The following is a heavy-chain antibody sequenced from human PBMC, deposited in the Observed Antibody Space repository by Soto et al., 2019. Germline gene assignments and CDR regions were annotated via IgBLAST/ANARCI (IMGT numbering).Heavy chain of an antibody. D-gene: IGHD2-15*01. CDR1: DYSINSNYY. CDR2: IHHSGTT. J-gene: IGHJ4*02. Sequence: SETLSLTCDVSDYSINSNYYWLWIRQPPGKGLEWIGAIHHSGTTYYTPSLKSRVTISMDTSKNHFSPKLTSMTAKDTAMYYCARGLYGGKFDHWGQGTPVTVSS. V-gene: IGHV4-38-2*01. CDR3: ARGLYGGKFDH.